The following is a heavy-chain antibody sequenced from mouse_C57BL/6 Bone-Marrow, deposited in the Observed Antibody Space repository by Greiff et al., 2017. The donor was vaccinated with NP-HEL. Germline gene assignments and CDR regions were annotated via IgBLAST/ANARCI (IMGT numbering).Heavy chain of an antibody. D-gene: IGHD1-1*01. V-gene: IGHV3-6*01. CDR2: ISYDGSN. J-gene: IGHJ3*01. CDR3: AREEGFYYGSSSAWFAY. Sequence: EVQLQQSGPGLVKPSQSLSLTCSVTGYSITSGYYWNWIRQFPGNKLEWMGYISYDGSNNYNPSLKNRISITRDTSKNQFFLKLNSVTTEDTATYYCAREEGFYYGSSSAWFAYWGQGTLVTVSA. CDR1: GYSITSGYY.